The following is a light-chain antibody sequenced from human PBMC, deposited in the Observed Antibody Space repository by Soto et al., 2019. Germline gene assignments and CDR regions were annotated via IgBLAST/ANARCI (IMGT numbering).Light chain of an antibody. CDR3: QQGA. CDR1: QSISSW. Sequence: DIQMTQSPSTLSASVGDRVTITCRASQSISSWLAWYQQKPGKAPKLLIYKASSLESGVPSRFSGSGSGTDFTLTISSLQPDDFATYYCQQGAFGQGTKVEIK. CDR2: KAS. V-gene: IGKV1-5*03. J-gene: IGKJ1*01.